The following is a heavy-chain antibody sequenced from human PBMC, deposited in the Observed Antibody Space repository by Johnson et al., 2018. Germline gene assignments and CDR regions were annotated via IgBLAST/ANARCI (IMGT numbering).Heavy chain of an antibody. CDR1: GFTFDDYA. V-gene: IGHV3-9*01. CDR3: AKAYYYDSSGHYRGSDY. D-gene: IGHD3-22*01. J-gene: IGHJ4*02. Sequence: VQLLQSGGGLVQPGRSLRLSCAASGFTFDDYAMHWVRQAPGKGLEWVSGISWNSGSIGYADSVKGRFTISRDNAKNSLYLQMNRLRAEDTALYYCAKAYYYDSSGHYRGSDYWGQGTLVTVSS. CDR2: ISWNSGSI.